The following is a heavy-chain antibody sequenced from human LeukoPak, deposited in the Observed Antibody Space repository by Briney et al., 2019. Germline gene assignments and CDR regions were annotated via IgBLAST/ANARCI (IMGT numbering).Heavy chain of an antibody. J-gene: IGHJ4*02. CDR1: GGSINNYY. CDR3: ARERSGSYDEHFDY. D-gene: IGHD3-10*01. V-gene: IGHV4-4*07. Sequence: SETLSLTCTVSGGSINNYYWSWIRQPAGKGLEWIGRIYTSGSTDYNPSLKSRVTISFDTSKNQFSLKLSSVTAADTAVYYCARERSGSYDEHFDYWGQGTLVTVSS. CDR2: IYTSGST.